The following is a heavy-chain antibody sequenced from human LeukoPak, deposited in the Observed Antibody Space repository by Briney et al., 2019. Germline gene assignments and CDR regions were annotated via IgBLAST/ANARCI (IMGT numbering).Heavy chain of an antibody. CDR2: IYSDGKT. J-gene: IGHJ6*02. V-gene: IGHV3-53*04. Sequence: GGSLRLSCAVSGFTVSSNYMTWVRQAPGKGLEWVSTIYSDGKTFYPDSVKGRFTISRHISKNTLYLQMNSLRPEDTAVYYCARAGSSSDYYYYYAMDVWGQGTTVTVSS. D-gene: IGHD6-6*01. CDR3: ARAGSSSDYYYYYAMDV. CDR1: GFTVSSNY.